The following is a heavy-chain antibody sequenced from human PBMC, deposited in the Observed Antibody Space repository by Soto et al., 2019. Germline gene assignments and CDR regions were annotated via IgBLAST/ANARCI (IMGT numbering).Heavy chain of an antibody. D-gene: IGHD6-13*01. CDR1: GFTFSSYG. Sequence: PGGSLRLSCAASGFTFSSYGMHWVRQAPGKGLEWVAVIWYDGSNKYYADSVKGRFTISRDNSKNTLYLQMNSLRAEDTAVYYCARDQQQLVRSLDYWGQGTLVTVSS. CDR3: ARDQQQLVRSLDY. V-gene: IGHV3-33*01. J-gene: IGHJ4*02. CDR2: IWYDGSNK.